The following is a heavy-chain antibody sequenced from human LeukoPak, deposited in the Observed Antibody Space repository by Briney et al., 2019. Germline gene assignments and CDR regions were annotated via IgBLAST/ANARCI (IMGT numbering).Heavy chain of an antibody. CDR2: IYYSRST. D-gene: IGHD3-3*01. J-gene: IGHJ4*02. CDR3: ARARRSPTIFGVVTQRYYFDY. CDR1: GGSISSSSYC. Sequence: PSETLSLTCTVSGGSISSSSYCWSWIRQPPGKGLEWIGYIYYSRSTYYNPSLKSRVTISVDTSKNQFSLKLSSVTAADTAVYYCARARRSPTIFGVVTQRYYFDYWGQGTLVTVSS. V-gene: IGHV4-30-4*08.